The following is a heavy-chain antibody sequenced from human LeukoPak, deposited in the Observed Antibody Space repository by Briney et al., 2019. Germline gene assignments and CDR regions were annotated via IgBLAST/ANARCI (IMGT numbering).Heavy chain of an antibody. J-gene: IGHJ4*02. V-gene: IGHV3-23*01. D-gene: IGHD2-2*01. Sequence: GGSLRLSCAASGFTFSSYAMSWVRQAPGKGLEWVSAISGSGGSTYYADSVKGRFTISRDNSKHTLYLQMNSLRAEDTAVYYCTRMVWRSRPFDYWGQGTLVTVSS. CDR3: TRMVWRSRPFDY. CDR1: GFTFSSYA. CDR2: ISGSGGST.